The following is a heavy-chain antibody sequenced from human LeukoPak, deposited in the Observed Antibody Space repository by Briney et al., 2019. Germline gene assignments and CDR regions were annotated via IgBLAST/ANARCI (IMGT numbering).Heavy chain of an antibody. Sequence: GGSLTLSCAASGFTFSSYAMSWARQAPGKGLEWVANIKRDESERYYVDSVEGRFTISRDNAKNSLYLQMNSLRAEDTAVYYCARSQYWGQGTLVTVSS. CDR2: IKRDESER. V-gene: IGHV3-7*01. CDR3: ARSQY. J-gene: IGHJ4*02. CDR1: GFTFSSYA.